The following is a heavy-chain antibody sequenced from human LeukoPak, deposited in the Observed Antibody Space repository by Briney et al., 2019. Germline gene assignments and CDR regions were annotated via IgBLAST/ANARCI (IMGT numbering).Heavy chain of an antibody. J-gene: IGHJ4*02. CDR1: GGSISSGGYY. CDR2: IYYSGST. V-gene: IGHV4-31*03. CDR3: ARWFGEAPYYFDY. D-gene: IGHD3-10*01. Sequence: SETLSLTCTVSGGSISSGGYYWSWIRQHPGKGLEWIGYIYYSGSTYYNPSLKSRVTISVDTSKNQFSPKLSSVTAADTAVYYCARWFGEAPYYFDYWGQGTLVTVSS.